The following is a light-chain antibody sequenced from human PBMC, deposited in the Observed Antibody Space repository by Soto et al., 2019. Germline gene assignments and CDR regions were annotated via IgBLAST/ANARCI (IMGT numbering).Light chain of an antibody. J-gene: IGKJ1*01. V-gene: IGKV1-5*03. CDR1: QSISSW. Sequence: DIQMTQSPSTLSTSVGDRVTISCRASQSISSWLAWYQQKPWEAPNLLIYRASSLQSGVPSRFSGSGSGTEFTLTISSLQPDDFATYYCQQYSRYSWTFGQGTKVEFK. CDR2: RAS. CDR3: QQYSRYSWT.